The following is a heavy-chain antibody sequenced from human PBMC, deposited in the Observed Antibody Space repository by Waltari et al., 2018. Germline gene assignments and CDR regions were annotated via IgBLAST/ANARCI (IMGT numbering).Heavy chain of an antibody. J-gene: IGHJ4*02. V-gene: IGHV3-48*03. Sequence: VESGGGVVQPGGSLRLSCADSGVNSGPCEINWVRRAQGKGLELIAYISSGAKTTSYADSVQGRFTISRDNVNNSIYLQMNSLRVEDTAIYYCARDRPPPYSTGWYVLFHWGQGSQVTVSA. CDR2: ISSGAKTT. CDR3: ARDRPPPYSTGWYVLFH. D-gene: IGHD6-19*01. CDR1: GVNSGPCE.